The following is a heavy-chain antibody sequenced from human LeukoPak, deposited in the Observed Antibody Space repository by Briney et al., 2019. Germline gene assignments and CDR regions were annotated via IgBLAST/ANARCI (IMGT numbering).Heavy chain of an antibody. Sequence: GGTLRLSCAASGFTFSSYEMNWVRQAPGKGLEWVSYISSSGTTKYYADSVKGRFTVSRDNAKNSLYLQMNSLRAEDTAVYSCARGYGYSRSDFWGQGTLVTVSS. V-gene: IGHV3-48*03. D-gene: IGHD5-18*01. CDR2: ISSSGTTK. J-gene: IGHJ4*02. CDR3: ARGYGYSRSDF. CDR1: GFTFSSYE.